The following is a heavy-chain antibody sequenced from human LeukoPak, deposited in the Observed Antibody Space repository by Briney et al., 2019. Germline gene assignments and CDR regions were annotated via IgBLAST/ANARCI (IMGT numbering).Heavy chain of an antibody. Sequence: PSETLSLTCTVSGGSISSYYWSWIRQPPGKGLEWIGYIYYSGSTNYNPSLKSRVTISIDTSKNQFSLKLSSVTAADTAVYYCASWVVSRGHYYYGMDVWGQGTTVTVSS. CDR1: GGSISSYY. CDR3: ASWVVSRGHYYYGMDV. D-gene: IGHD2-15*01. CDR2: IYYSGST. V-gene: IGHV4-59*01. J-gene: IGHJ6*02.